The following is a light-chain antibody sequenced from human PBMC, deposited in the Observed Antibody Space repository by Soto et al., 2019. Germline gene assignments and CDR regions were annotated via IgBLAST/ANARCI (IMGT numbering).Light chain of an antibody. CDR2: GAS. CDR3: QQYGRYFINT. CDR1: QSVNNNY. V-gene: IGKV3-20*01. J-gene: IGKJ2*01. Sequence: EIVLTQSPGTLSLSPGERATLSCRVSQSVNNNYLAWYQQKPGQAPRLLIYGASSRATGVPNRFSGSGSGTDFNHTLSRLEPEDFAVYYCQQYGRYFINTFGQGTKLEIK.